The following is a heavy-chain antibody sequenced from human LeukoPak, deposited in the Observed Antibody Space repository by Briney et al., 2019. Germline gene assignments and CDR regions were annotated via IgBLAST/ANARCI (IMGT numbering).Heavy chain of an antibody. Sequence: GGSLRLSCAASGFTFSSYSMNWVRQAPGKGLVWVSRITNDGSSTTYADSVKGRFTISRDNAKNMLYLQVNSLRAEDTAVYYCARGGQQLVPGYYYYYGMDVWGQGTTVTVSS. V-gene: IGHV3-74*01. CDR3: ARGGQQLVPGYYYYYGMDV. J-gene: IGHJ6*02. CDR2: ITNDGSST. CDR1: GFTFSSYS. D-gene: IGHD6-13*01.